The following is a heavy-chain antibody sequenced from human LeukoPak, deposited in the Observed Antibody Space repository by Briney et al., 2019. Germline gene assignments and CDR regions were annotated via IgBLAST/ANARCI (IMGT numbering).Heavy chain of an antibody. J-gene: IGHJ2*01. CDR3: ARGRATWYFDL. CDR2: IYYRGST. V-gene: IGHV4-31*03. Sequence: SQTLSLTCTVSGGSISSGGYYWSXIRRPPGKGLECVGYIYYRGSTYYNPSLKSRITISVDTSKNQFSLKLSSVTAADTAVYYCARGRATWYFDLWGRGTLVTVSS. D-gene: IGHD3-10*01. CDR1: GGSISSGGYY.